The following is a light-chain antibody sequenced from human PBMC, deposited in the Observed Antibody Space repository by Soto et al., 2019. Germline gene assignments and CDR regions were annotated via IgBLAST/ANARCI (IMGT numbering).Light chain of an antibody. CDR2: DIS. V-gene: IGKV3-15*01. Sequence: EISMTQFPAILSASPGGGATLSCRAAQDVTTNFAWYQLRRGQPPRLLIYDISTRATGVPARFSGSGSGTDFTLTISSLQPEDFATYYCQQFNSYPRTFGPGTKVDIK. CDR1: QDVTTN. CDR3: QQFNSYPRT. J-gene: IGKJ3*01.